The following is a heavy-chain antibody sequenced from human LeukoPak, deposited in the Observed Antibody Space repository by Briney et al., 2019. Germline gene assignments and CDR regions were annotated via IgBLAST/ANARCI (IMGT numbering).Heavy chain of an antibody. D-gene: IGHD2-2*01. V-gene: IGHV1-69*05. CDR2: IIPIFGTA. CDR1: GGTFSSYA. Sequence: SMKVSCKASGGTFSSYAISWVRQAPGQGLEWMGRIIPIFGTANYAQKFQGRVTITTDESTSTAYMELSSLRSEDTAVYYCARVHCSSTSCPLYYFDYWGQGTLVTVSS. J-gene: IGHJ4*02. CDR3: ARVHCSSTSCPLYYFDY.